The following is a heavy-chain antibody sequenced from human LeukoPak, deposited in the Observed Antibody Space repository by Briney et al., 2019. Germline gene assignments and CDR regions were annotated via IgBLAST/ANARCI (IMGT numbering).Heavy chain of an antibody. CDR3: ARDGYYTSGSHTAYFDY. CDR2: IYYSGGT. Sequence: SETLSLTCTVSGDSISRYYWSWIRQPPGKGLEWIGYIYYSGGTNYNPSLKSRVTISVDTSKNQFSLKLTSVTAADMAVYYCARDGYYTSGSHTAYFDYWGQGTLVTVSS. V-gene: IGHV4-59*01. D-gene: IGHD3-10*01. CDR1: GDSISRYY. J-gene: IGHJ4*02.